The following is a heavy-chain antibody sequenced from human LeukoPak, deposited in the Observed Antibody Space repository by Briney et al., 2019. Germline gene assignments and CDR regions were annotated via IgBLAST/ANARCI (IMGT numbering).Heavy chain of an antibody. V-gene: IGHV3-7*03. Sequence: PGGSLRLSCAITDFTFTNYWKNWVRQASGKGLEWVANMSPDENEKKYVDSVKGRFTISTDNAKKTLYLQMNSLRVEDTAIYYCLGYGNDNPWGQGALVTVSS. CDR2: MSPDENEK. CDR3: LGYGNDNP. D-gene: IGHD5-12*01. J-gene: IGHJ4*02. CDR1: DFTFTNYW.